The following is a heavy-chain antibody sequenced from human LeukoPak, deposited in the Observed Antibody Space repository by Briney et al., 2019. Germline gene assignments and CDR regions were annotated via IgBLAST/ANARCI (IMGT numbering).Heavy chain of an antibody. CDR3: SRDPRRLDY. V-gene: IGHV3-11*06. Sequence: AGGSLRLSCAAFGFTFSDYYMTWIRQAPGKGLEWVSYISPNSGDIKYADSVKGRFTISRDNAKKSLYLQMNSLTAEDTSVYYCSRDPRRLDYWGQGALVTVSS. J-gene: IGHJ4*02. CDR2: ISPNSGDI. CDR1: GFTFSDYY.